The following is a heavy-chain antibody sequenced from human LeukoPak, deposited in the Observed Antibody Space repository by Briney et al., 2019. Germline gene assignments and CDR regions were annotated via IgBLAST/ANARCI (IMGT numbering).Heavy chain of an antibody. V-gene: IGHV4-59*01. CDR1: GGCISSYY. J-gene: IGHJ6*02. CDR3: ARGVGGTTVRGVILYYYYGMDV. Sequence: SETLSLTCTVSGGCISSYYWSWIRQPPGKGLEWIGYICYGGSTNYNPSLKSRVTISVDTSKSQFSLKLSSVTAADTAVYYCARGVGGTTVRGVILYYYYGMDVWGQGTTVTVSS. D-gene: IGHD3-10*01. CDR2: ICYGGST.